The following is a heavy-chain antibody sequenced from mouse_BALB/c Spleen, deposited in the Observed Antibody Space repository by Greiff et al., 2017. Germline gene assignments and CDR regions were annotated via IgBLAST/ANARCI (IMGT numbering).Heavy chain of an antibody. Sequence: EVQGVESGGGLVQPGGSLKLSCAASGFTFSSYTMSWVRQTPEKRLEWVATISSGGSYTYYPDSVKGRFTISRDNAKNTLYLQMSSLKSEDTAMYYCTRDRGLYDGYYDAMDYWGQGTSVTVSS. CDR2: ISSGGSYT. CDR1: GFTFSSYT. D-gene: IGHD2-3*01. V-gene: IGHV5-6-4*01. CDR3: TRDRGLYDGYYDAMDY. J-gene: IGHJ4*01.